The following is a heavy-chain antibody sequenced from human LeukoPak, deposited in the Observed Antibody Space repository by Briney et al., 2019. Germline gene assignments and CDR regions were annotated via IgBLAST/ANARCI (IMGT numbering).Heavy chain of an antibody. V-gene: IGHV3-11*01. CDR3: SGGRDVTVAGPGGYFDY. CDR1: GFIFSDYH. D-gene: IGHD6-19*01. Sequence: GGSLRLSCAASGFIFSDYHMSWIRQASGKGLEWVAYISPGGDAVYFADSVRGRITISRDNAKNSLFLQMSSLTAEDTAVYYCSGGRDVTVAGPGGYFDYWGQGSLVTVSS. J-gene: IGHJ4*02. CDR2: ISPGGDAV.